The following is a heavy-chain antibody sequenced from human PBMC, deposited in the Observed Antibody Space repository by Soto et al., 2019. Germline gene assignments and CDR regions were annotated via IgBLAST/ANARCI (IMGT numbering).Heavy chain of an antibody. CDR2: ISAYNGNT. J-gene: IGHJ4*02. V-gene: IGHV1-18*01. CDR1: GYTFTSYG. Sequence: ASVKVSCKASGYTFTSYGISWVRQAPGQGLEWMGWISAYNGNTNYAQKLQGRVTMTTDTSTSTAYMELRSLRSDDTAVYYGAREELDQQPFDYWGQGTLVTVSS. CDR3: AREELDQQPFDY. D-gene: IGHD1-1*01.